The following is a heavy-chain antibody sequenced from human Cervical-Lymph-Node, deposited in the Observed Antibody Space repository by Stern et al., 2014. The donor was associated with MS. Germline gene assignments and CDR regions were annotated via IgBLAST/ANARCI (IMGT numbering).Heavy chain of an antibody. D-gene: IGHD5-24*01. CDR1: GYTFTDYY. Sequence: EVQLVESGAEVRKPGATVKVSCKVSGYTFTDYYMHWVQQAPGKGLQWMGLVGPEDGETMYAEKFRGRVTITADTSTDTAYMELTRLTSEDTAMYYCATLRSDPLDYWGQGTLVTVSS. J-gene: IGHJ4*02. CDR3: ATLRSDPLDY. CDR2: VGPEDGET. V-gene: IGHV1-69-2*01.